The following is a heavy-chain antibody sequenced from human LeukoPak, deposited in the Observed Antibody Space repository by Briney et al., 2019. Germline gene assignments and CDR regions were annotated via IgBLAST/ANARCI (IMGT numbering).Heavy chain of an antibody. CDR3: ARDWYSSGWYDY. D-gene: IGHD6-19*01. Sequence: SETLSLTCTVSGGSISSYYWSWIRQPAGKGLEWIGRIYTSGSTNYNPSLKSRVTMSVDTSKNQCSLKLSSVTAADTAVYYCARDWYSSGWYDYWGQGTLVTVSS. V-gene: IGHV4-4*07. CDR1: GGSISSYY. CDR2: IYTSGST. J-gene: IGHJ4*02.